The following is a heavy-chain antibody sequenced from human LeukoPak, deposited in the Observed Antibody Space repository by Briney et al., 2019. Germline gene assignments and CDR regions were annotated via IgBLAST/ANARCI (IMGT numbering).Heavy chain of an antibody. J-gene: IGHJ3*02. D-gene: IGHD3-10*01. Sequence: GRSLRLSCAASGFTFSSYAMHWVRQAPGKGLEWVAVISYDGSNKYYADSVKGRFTISRDNSKNTLYLQMNSLRAEDTAVYYCAKALNYYGSGIFAFDIWGQGTMVTVSS. CDR2: ISYDGSNK. CDR3: AKALNYYGSGIFAFDI. CDR1: GFTFSSYA. V-gene: IGHV3-30-3*01.